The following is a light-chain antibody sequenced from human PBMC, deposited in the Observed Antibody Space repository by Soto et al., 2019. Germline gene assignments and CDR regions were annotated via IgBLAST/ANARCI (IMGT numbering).Light chain of an antibody. V-gene: IGKV3D-20*01. CDR2: DAS. CDR1: QSVSSSY. Sequence: EILMTQSPATMSLSPGERATLSCGASQSVSSSYLAWYQQRPGLAPRLLIYDASKRATGIPNRFRGSGSGTAFTLTISGLEPEDFAVYFCPQYGSSPRTFGQGTRVEMK. J-gene: IGKJ1*01. CDR3: PQYGSSPRT.